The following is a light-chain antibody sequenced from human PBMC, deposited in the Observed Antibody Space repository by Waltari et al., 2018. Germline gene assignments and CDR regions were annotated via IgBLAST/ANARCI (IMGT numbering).Light chain of an antibody. V-gene: IGLV3-10*01. Sequence: SYELTQPPSVSVSPGQTARITCSGDALPKKHAYWYQQKSGQAPVLVIYDDSKRPSVIPERFSASTSGTMATLTISGAQVEDEADYYCYSSDSSGTQRVFGGGTMLTVL. CDR3: YSSDSSGTQRV. J-gene: IGLJ3*02. CDR2: DDS. CDR1: ALPKKH.